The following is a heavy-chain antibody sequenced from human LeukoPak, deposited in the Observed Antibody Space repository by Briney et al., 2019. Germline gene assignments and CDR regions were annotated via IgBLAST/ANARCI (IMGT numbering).Heavy chain of an antibody. CDR1: GGSVSSSSYY. CDR2: IYYSGST. Sequence: PSETLSLTCTVSGGSVSSSSYYWGWIRQPPGKGLEWIGSIYYSGSTYYNPSLKSRVTISVDTSKNQFSLKLSSVTAADTAVCYCARQKAVAGSYYYYYYMGVWGKGTTVTISS. J-gene: IGHJ6*03. V-gene: IGHV4-39*01. D-gene: IGHD6-19*01. CDR3: ARQKAVAGSYYYYYYMGV.